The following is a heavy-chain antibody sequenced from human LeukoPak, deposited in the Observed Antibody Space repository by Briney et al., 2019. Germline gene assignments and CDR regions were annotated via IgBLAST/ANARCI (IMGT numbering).Heavy chain of an antibody. CDR2: ISFDGNNE. CDR3: ANIIRKYTSGYYYFDY. CDR1: EFTFSSHA. V-gene: IGHV3-30-3*01. J-gene: IGHJ4*02. D-gene: IGHD6-25*01. Sequence: VGSLRLSCAASEFTFSSHAMHWVRQAPAKGLEWVAAISFDGNNEYYADSVKGRFTISRDNSKNTLYLQMNSLRAEDTAVYYCANIIRKYTSGYYYFDYWGQGTLVTVSS.